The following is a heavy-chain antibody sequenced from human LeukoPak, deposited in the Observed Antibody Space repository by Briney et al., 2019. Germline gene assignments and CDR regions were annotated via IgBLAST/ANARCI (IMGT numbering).Heavy chain of an antibody. V-gene: IGHV4-59*01. CDR3: ARDRGIAAAGTGGYYYNGMDV. Sequence: SETLSLTCTVSGGSISSYYWSWIRQPPGKGLEWIGYIHYSGSTNYNPSLKSRVTISVDTSKNQFSLKLSSVAAADTAVYYCARDRGIAAAGTGGYYYNGMDVWGQGTTVTVSS. CDR1: GGSISSYY. D-gene: IGHD6-13*01. CDR2: IHYSGST. J-gene: IGHJ6*02.